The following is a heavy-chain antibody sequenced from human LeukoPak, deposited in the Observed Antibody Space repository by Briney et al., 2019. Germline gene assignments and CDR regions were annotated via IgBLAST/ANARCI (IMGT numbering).Heavy chain of an antibody. J-gene: IGHJ3*02. CDR1: GFSFSSST. CDR3: ARDSYWLGGTIGAFDI. V-gene: IGHV3-21*01. D-gene: IGHD3-10*01. CDR2: ISSSGSSI. Sequence: PGGSLRLSCAASGFSFSSSTMNWVRQAPGRGLEWVSSISSSGSSIYYADSVKGRFTISRDNAKNPLYLQINSLRAEDTAVYYCARDSYWLGGTIGAFDIWGQGTMVTVSS.